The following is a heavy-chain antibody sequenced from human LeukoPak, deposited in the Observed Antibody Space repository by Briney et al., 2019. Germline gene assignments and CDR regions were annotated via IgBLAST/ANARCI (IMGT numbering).Heavy chain of an antibody. V-gene: IGHV3-21*01. CDR2: ISSSSSYI. CDR1: GFTFSSYS. J-gene: IGHJ4*02. D-gene: IGHD5-18*01. Sequence: GGSLRLSCAASGFTFSSYSMNWVRQAPGKGLEWVSSISSSSSYIYYADSVKGRFTTSRDNAKNSLYLQMNSLRAEDTAVYYCARDGTAMVNNFDYWGQGTLVTVSS. CDR3: ARDGTAMVNNFDY.